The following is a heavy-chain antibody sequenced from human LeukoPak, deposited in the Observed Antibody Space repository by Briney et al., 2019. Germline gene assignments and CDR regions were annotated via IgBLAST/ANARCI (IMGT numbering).Heavy chain of an antibody. Sequence: PGWSLRLSCAASGFNVSNNYMTWVRQAPGKGLEWVSIIYSDASAYYADSVKGRFTISRHNSKNTLYLQMNSLRAEDTAVYYCAKDREYSGSYRPGPTRYYYGMDVWGQGTTVTVSS. D-gene: IGHD1-26*01. V-gene: IGHV3-53*01. CDR2: IYSDASA. J-gene: IGHJ6*02. CDR3: AKDREYSGSYRPGPTRYYYGMDV. CDR1: GFNVSNNY.